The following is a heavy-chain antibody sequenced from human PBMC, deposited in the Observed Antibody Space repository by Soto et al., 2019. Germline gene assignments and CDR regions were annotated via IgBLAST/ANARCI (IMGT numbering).Heavy chain of an antibody. V-gene: IGHV4-30-4*01. CDR2: IYYSGST. CDR3: ARAPYDYVWGSYRYHFDY. CDR1: GGSISNYY. Sequence: SETLSLTCTVSGGSISNYYWSWIRQPPGKGLEWIGYIYYSGSTYYNPSLKSRVTISVDTSKNQFSLKLSSVTAADTAVYYCARAPYDYVWGSYRYHFDYWGQGTLVTVS. D-gene: IGHD3-16*02. J-gene: IGHJ4*02.